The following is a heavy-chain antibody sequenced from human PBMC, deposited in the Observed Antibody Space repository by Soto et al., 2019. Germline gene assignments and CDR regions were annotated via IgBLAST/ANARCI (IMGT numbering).Heavy chain of an antibody. Sequence: ASVKVSCKASGYTFASYDINWVRQATGQGLEWMGWMNPNSGNTGYAQKFQGRVTMTRNTSISTAYMELSSLRSEDTAVYYCARWGYCSSTSCSGMDVWGQGTTVTVSS. D-gene: IGHD2-2*01. CDR3: ARWGYCSSTSCSGMDV. CDR2: MNPNSGNT. J-gene: IGHJ6*02. V-gene: IGHV1-8*01. CDR1: GYTFASYD.